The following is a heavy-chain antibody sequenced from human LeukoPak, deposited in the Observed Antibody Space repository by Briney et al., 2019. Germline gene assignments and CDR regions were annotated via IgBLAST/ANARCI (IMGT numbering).Heavy chain of an antibody. J-gene: IGHJ4*02. CDR1: GITFSSYA. Sequence: GGSLRLSCAASGITFSSYAMSWVRQAPGKGLEWVSAISGSGGSTYYADSVKGRFTISRDNSKNTLYLQMNSLRAEDTAVYYCAKDAVVVAATRGYYFDYWGQGTLVTVSS. CDR3: AKDAVVVAATRGYYFDY. V-gene: IGHV3-23*01. CDR2: ISGSGGST. D-gene: IGHD2-15*01.